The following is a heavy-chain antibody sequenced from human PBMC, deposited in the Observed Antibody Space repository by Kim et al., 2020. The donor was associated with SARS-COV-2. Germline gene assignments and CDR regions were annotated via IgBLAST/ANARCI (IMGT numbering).Heavy chain of an antibody. J-gene: IGHJ4*02. D-gene: IGHD3-16*01. V-gene: IGHV3-11*01. Sequence: TIYYAGPVKGRYTLSRDNAKPSLYLQMNSLRAEDTAVYYCAREVPGGIDYWGQGTLVTVSS. CDR2: TI. CDR3: AREVPGGIDY.